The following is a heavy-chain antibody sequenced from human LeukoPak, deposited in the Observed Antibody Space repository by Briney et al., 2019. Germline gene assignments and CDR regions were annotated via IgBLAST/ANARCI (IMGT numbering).Heavy chain of an antibody. CDR1: GFTFSSYS. Sequence: KTGGSLRLSCAASGFTFSSYSMTWVRQAPGKGLEWVSSISSSSSYIYYADSVKGRFTISRDNAKNSLYLQMNSLRAEDTAVYYCASQVVATITESDYWGQGTPVTVSS. CDR2: ISSSSSYI. D-gene: IGHD5-12*01. V-gene: IGHV3-21*01. CDR3: ASQVVATITESDY. J-gene: IGHJ4*02.